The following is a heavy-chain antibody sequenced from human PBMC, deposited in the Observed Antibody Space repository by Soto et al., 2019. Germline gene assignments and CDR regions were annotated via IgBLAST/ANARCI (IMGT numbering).Heavy chain of an antibody. CDR1: GGSISSGGYY. J-gene: IGHJ6*02. CDR2: IYYSWST. CDR3: ASGYSYGYFYYGMDV. D-gene: IGHD5-18*01. V-gene: IGHV4-31*03. Sequence: PSKSLSLTCPVSGGSISSGGYYWSWIRQHPGKGLEWIGYIYYSWSTYYSPPLKSRVTISVDTSKIRYSLKLSSVTAADTAVYYCASGYSYGYFYYGMDVWGQGTTVTVSS.